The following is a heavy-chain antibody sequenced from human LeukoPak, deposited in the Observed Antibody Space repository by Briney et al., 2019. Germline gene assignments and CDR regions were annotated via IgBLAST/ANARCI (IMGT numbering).Heavy chain of an antibody. D-gene: IGHD6-13*01. CDR2: IKQDGSEK. V-gene: IGHV3-7*01. CDR1: GFTFSTYW. J-gene: IGHJ4*02. Sequence: GGSLRLSCEASGFTFSTYWMSWVRQAPGKGLEWVANIKQDGSEKYYVDSAKGRFTISRDNAKNSLYLQMNSLRAEDTAMYYCARDSAGNDYWGQGTLVTVSS. CDR3: ARDSAGNDY.